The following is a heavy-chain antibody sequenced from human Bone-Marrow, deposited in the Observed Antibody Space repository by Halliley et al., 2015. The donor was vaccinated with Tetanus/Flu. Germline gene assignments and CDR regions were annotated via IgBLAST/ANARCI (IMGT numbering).Heavy chain of an antibody. CDR3: ARDRFPIGGYWYPFDP. J-gene: IGHJ5*02. CDR2: IAYDGNTY. CDR1: GFTFSTYS. Sequence: AASGFTFSTYSMHWVRQAPGKGLEWVAVIAYDGNTYYADSYYADSVKGRFTISRDNSRDTLYLQMNRLRPEDTAVYYCARDRFPIGGYWYPFDPWGQGTLVTVSS. V-gene: IGHV3-30*04. D-gene: IGHD2-21*01.